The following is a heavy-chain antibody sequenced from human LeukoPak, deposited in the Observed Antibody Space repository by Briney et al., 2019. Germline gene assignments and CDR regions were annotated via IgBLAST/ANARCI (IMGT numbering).Heavy chain of an antibody. CDR3: ARVTVVRAFDI. CDR2: INPNSDDT. D-gene: IGHD3-22*01. J-gene: IGHJ3*02. Sequence: VASVKVSCKASGYTFTDYYIHWVRQAPGQGLEWMGWINPNSDDTNFAQNFQGRVTMTRDTSISTAYMELSSLRSDDTAVYYCARVTVVRAFDIWGQGTTVTVSS. CDR1: GYTFTDYY. V-gene: IGHV1-2*02.